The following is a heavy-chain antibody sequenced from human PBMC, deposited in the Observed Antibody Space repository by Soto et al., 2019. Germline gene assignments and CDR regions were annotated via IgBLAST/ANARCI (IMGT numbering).Heavy chain of an antibody. D-gene: IGHD6-13*01. CDR1: GYTFTSYG. J-gene: IGHJ6*02. V-gene: IGHV1-18*01. CDR2: ISAYNGNT. Sequence: QVQLVQSGAEVKKPGASVKVSCKASGYTFTSYGISWVRQAPGQGLEWMGWISAYNGNTNYAQKLQGRVTMTTDTSTRTAYRELRSLRSDDTAVYYCARDRSYSSSWSYYYYGMDVWGQGTTVTVSS. CDR3: ARDRSYSSSWSYYYYGMDV.